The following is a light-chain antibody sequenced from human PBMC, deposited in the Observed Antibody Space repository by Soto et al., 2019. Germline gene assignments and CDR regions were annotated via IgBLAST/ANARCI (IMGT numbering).Light chain of an antibody. J-gene: IGLJ1*01. V-gene: IGLV2-14*01. Sequence: QSALTQPASVSGSPGQSITISCTGTSSDVGGYNYVSWYQQHPGKAPKHMIYEVSNRPSGASNRFSGSKSGNTASLTISGLQAEDEAHYYCSSYTSSSTLLYVFGTGTKLTVL. CDR3: SSYTSSSTLLYV. CDR2: EVS. CDR1: SSDVGGYNY.